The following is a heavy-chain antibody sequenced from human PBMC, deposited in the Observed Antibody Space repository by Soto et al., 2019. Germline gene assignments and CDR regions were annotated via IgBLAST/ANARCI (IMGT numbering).Heavy chain of an antibody. CDR2: INSINTYI. Sequence: GGSLRLSCAASGFTFSTYSMNWVRQAPGKGLEWVSSINSINTYIYYADSVKGRFTISRDNAKNSLYLQMNSLGAEDTAVYYCARVFAGNGQFDCWGQGTLVTVSS. V-gene: IGHV3-21*01. CDR3: ARVFAGNGQFDC. J-gene: IGHJ4*02. D-gene: IGHD4-4*01. CDR1: GFTFSTYS.